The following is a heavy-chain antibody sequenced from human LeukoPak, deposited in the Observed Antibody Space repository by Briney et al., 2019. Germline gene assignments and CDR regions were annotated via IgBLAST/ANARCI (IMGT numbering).Heavy chain of an antibody. CDR1: GYNFANYW. V-gene: IGHV5-51*01. D-gene: IGHD2-8*01. CDR3: VRRRHCTSGACEDFDF. CDR2: IYPGDSDT. Sequence: GESLKISCKGSGYNFANYWIGWVRQMPGKGLEWMGTIYPGDSDTRYSPSFQGQVTISADKSISIAYLQWSSLKASDTAMYYCVRRRHCTSGACEDFDFWGQGTLVTVSS. J-gene: IGHJ4*02.